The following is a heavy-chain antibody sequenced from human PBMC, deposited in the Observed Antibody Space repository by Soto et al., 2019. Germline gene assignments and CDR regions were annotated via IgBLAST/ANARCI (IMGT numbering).Heavy chain of an antibody. CDR3: ARGSGAWTYYFDY. J-gene: IGHJ4*02. V-gene: IGHV3-48*01. CDR2: ISSSSSTI. CDR1: GFTFSSYS. Sequence: EVQLVESGGNLVQPGGSLRLSCAASGFTFSSYSMNWVRQAPGKGLEWVSYISSSSSTIYYADSVKGRFTISRDNAKNALYLQMNSLIAEDTALYYCARGSGAWTYYFDYWGQGTLVTVSS. D-gene: IGHD1-1*01.